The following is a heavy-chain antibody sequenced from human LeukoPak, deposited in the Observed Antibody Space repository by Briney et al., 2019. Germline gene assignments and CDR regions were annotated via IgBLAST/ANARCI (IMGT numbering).Heavy chain of an antibody. CDR2: IKQDGSEK. CDR3: PRSPLYGMDV. Sequence: GGSLRLSCVGSGFTFSNYWMTWVRQAPGKGLEWVANIKQDGSEKYYGDSVKGRFTISRDNAKNSLYLQMNSLRVEDTAVYYCPRSPLYGMDVWGQGTTVAVAS. V-gene: IGHV3-7*01. CDR1: GFTFSNYW. J-gene: IGHJ6*02.